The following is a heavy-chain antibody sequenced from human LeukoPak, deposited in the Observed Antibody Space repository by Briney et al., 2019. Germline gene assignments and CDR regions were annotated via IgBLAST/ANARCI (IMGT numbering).Heavy chain of an antibody. V-gene: IGHV4-31*03. Sequence: TLSLTCTVSGGSISSGGCYWSWIRQHPGKGLEWIGYIYYSGSTYYNPSLKSRVTISVDTSKNQFSLKLNSVTAADTAVYYCARVAPDNWFDPWGQGTLVTVSS. CDR3: ARVAPDNWFDP. J-gene: IGHJ5*02. D-gene: IGHD5-12*01. CDR1: GGSISSGGCY. CDR2: IYYSGST.